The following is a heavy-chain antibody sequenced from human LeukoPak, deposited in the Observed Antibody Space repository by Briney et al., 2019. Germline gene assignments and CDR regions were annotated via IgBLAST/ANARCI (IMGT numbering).Heavy chain of an antibody. CDR3: ARDRKAVMGNDAFDI. V-gene: IGHV1-18*01. Sequence: GASVKVSCKASGYTFTSYGINWVRQAPGQGPEWMGWISAYNGNTKYAQNLQGRVTMTTDTSTSTAYMELRSLRSDDTAVYYCARDRKAVMGNDAFDIWGQGTMVTVSS. CDR2: ISAYNGNT. D-gene: IGHD7-27*01. CDR1: GYTFTSYG. J-gene: IGHJ3*02.